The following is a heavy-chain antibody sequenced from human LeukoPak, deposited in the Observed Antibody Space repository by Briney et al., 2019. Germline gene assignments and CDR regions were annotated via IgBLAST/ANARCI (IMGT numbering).Heavy chain of an antibody. Sequence: SETLSLTCTVSVGSISNYFWSWIRQAPGKGLEWIGYIYYNGETNCNPSLKSRVSISVDTSKSQFSLKLSSVTAADTAVYYCARERGDDGDNDWFDPWGQGTLVTVSS. CDR2: IYYNGET. J-gene: IGHJ5*02. CDR1: VGSISNYF. V-gene: IGHV4-59*12. D-gene: IGHD4-17*01. CDR3: ARERGDDGDNDWFDP.